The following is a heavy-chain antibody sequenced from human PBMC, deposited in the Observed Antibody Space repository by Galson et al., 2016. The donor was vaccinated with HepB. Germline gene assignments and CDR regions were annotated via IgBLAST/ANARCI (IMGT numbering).Heavy chain of an antibody. J-gene: IGHJ4*02. CDR3: ASGGYSSGWGDY. Sequence: SLRLSCAASGFTFSSYWMHWVRQAPGKGLVWVSRINSDGSTTRYADSVKGRFTISRDNAKSTLYLQMNSLRADDTAVYYCASGGYSSGWGDYWGQGTLVTVSS. D-gene: IGHD6-19*01. V-gene: IGHV3-74*01. CDR1: GFTFSSYW. CDR2: INSDGSTT.